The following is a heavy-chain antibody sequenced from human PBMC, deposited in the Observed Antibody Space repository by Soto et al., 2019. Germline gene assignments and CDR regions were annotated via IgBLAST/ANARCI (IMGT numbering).Heavy chain of an antibody. J-gene: IGHJ6*03. CDR2: INAGNGNT. Sequence: QVQLVQSGAEVKKPGASVKVSCKASGYTFTSYAMHWVPQAPGQRLELMGWINAGNGNTKYSQKFQGRVTITRDTSASTAYMELSSLRSEDTAVYYCARGVDYYYYMDVWGKGTTVTVSS. D-gene: IGHD2-15*01. CDR3: ARGVDYYYYMDV. CDR1: GYTFTSYA. V-gene: IGHV1-3*01.